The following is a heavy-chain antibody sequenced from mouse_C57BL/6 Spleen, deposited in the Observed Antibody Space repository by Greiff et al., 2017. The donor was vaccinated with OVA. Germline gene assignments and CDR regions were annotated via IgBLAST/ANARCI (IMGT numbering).Heavy chain of an antibody. CDR1: GYTFTSYW. J-gene: IGHJ2*01. V-gene: IGHV1-52*01. CDR3: ARSYDYGFDY. CDR2: IDTSDSET. Sequence: QVHVKQPGAELVRPGSSVKLSCKASGYTFTSYWMHWVKQRPIQGLEWIGNIDTSDSETHYNQKFKDKATLTVDKSSSTAYMQLSSLTSEDSAVYYCARSYDYGFDYWGQGTTLTVSS. D-gene: IGHD2-4*01.